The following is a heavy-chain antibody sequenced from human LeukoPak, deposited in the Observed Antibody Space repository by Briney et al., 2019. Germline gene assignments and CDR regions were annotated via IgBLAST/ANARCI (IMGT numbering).Heavy chain of an antibody. CDR2: ISYDGSNK. D-gene: IGHD3-10*01. CDR1: AFTFSSYG. V-gene: IGHV3-30*18. CDR3: AKAAVVRGVIITEYNWFDP. Sequence: GGSLRLSCAASAFTFSSYGMHWVRQAPGKGLEWVAVISYDGSNKYYADSVKGRFTISRDNSKNTLYLQMNSLRAEDTAVYYCAKAAVVRGVIITEYNWFDPWGQGTLVTVSS. J-gene: IGHJ5*02.